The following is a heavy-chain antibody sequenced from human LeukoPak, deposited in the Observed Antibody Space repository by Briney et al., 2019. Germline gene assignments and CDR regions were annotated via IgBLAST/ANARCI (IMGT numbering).Heavy chain of an antibody. J-gene: IGHJ4*02. CDR3: ARDTDGSLDY. CDR1: GFSFSSSW. D-gene: IGHD1-26*01. Sequence: GGSLRLSCAASGFSFSSSWLSWVRQAPGKGLEWVADLHPDGSSTTYYVDSVKGRFTVSRDNAKNLGYLQMNNLRVEDTAIYYCARDTDGSLDYWGQGILVTVAS. CDR2: LHPDGSSTT. V-gene: IGHV3-7*01.